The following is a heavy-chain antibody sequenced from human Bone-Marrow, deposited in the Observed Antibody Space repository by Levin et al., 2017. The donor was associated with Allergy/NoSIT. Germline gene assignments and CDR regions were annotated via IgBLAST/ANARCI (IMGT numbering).Heavy chain of an antibody. CDR3: ARDPAYTYGLDF. CDR2: INTAGVT. D-gene: IGHD5-18*01. J-gene: IGHJ4*02. V-gene: IGHV3-48*01. Sequence: GGSLRLSCAVSGFTFSSNSMNWVRQAPGKGLEWIAYINTAGVTHYADSVEGRFTISRDTAESSVFLQMNGLRAEDTALYYCARDPAYTYGLDFWGQGTLVTVSS. CDR1: GFTFSSNS.